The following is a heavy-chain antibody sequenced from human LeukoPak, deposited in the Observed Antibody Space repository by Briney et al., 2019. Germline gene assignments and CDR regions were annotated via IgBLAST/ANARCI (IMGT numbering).Heavy chain of an antibody. CDR1: GFIFGNYY. J-gene: IGHJ6*02. V-gene: IGHV3-23*01. CDR2: INGTGSTT. Sequence: GGSLRLSCEASGFIFGNYYMSWVRQAPGKGLEWVAAINGTGSTTYHADSVKGRFTISRDNSKNTLYLQMNSLRSEDTATYYCCDGMDVWGQGTTVAVSS. CDR3: CDGMDV.